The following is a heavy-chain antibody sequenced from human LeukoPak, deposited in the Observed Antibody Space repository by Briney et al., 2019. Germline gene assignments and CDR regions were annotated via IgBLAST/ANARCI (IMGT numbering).Heavy chain of an antibody. CDR1: GFTFSTYP. D-gene: IGHD3-3*01. J-gene: IGHJ4*02. CDR3: VKRGSDGGPYFFDY. V-gene: IGHV3-30*18. Sequence: GGSLRLSCGASGFTFSTYPMHWVRQAPDKGLEWVAAISKEGSNKYYADSVKGRYTISRDSSKNMLYLEMSSLSGEDTAVYYCVKRGSDGGPYFFDYWGQGTLVTVSS. CDR2: ISKEGSNK.